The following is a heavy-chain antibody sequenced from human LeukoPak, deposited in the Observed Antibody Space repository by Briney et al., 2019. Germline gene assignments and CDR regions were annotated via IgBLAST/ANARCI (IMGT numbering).Heavy chain of an antibody. CDR1: GYTFTNYD. CDR2: MNPNSGNT. Sequence: ASVKVSCKASGYTFTNYDINWVRQATGQGLEWMGWMNPNSGNTGYAQKFQGRVTITRNTSISTAYMDLSSLRSEDTAVYYCARGRSRHFDYWGQGTQVTVSS. CDR3: ARGRSRHFDY. V-gene: IGHV1-8*03. J-gene: IGHJ4*02.